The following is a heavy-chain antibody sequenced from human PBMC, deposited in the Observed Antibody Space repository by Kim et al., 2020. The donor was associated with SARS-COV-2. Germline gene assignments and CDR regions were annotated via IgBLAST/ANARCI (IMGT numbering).Heavy chain of an antibody. CDR2: VTDTGDST. CDR1: GFTFNNYA. D-gene: IGHD1-26*01. Sequence: GGSLRLSCAASGFTFNNYAMTWVRQTPGKGLEWVSTVTDTGDSTYYADSVKGRFTISRDNSKNTLYLEMNSLRADDAAVYYCAKHLPLGSIRSHFFDYWGQGTLVTVSS. CDR3: AKHLPLGSIRSHFFDY. V-gene: IGHV3-23*01. J-gene: IGHJ4*02.